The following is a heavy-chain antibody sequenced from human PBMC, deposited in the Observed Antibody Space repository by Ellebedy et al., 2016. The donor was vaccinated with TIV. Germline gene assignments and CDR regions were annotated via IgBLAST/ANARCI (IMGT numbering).Heavy chain of an antibody. V-gene: IGHV3-9*01. CDR1: GFTFDDYA. J-gene: IGHJ6*02. CDR2: ISWNSGSI. CDR3: ARDYSSHYGMDV. Sequence: SLKISCAASGFTFDDYAMHWVRQAPGKGLEWVSGISWNSGSIGYADSVKGRFTISRDNAKNSLYLQMNSLRAEDTAVYYCARDYSSHYGMDVWGQGTTVTVSS. D-gene: IGHD2-21*01.